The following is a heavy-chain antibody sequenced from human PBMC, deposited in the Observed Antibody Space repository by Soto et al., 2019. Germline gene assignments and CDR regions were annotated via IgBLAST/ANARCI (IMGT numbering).Heavy chain of an antibody. CDR3: VRDGSGGTVFRGFCDY. CDR2: IWYDGSNK. D-gene: IGHD2-15*01. CDR1: GSIFSGYG. J-gene: IGHJ4*02. Sequence: QKYLVESGGGVVQPGGSLRLSCVASGSIFSGYGMHWVRQAPGKGLEWVAVIWYDGSNKYYADSVKGRFTSSRDNSKNMLYLQMDSLRAEDTAVYYCVRDGSGGTVFRGFCDYWGQGTLVTVCS. V-gene: IGHV3-33*01.